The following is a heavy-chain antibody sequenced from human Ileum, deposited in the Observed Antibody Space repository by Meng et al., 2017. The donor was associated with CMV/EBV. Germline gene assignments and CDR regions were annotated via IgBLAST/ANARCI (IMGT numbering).Heavy chain of an antibody. CDR1: GFTFSSYS. D-gene: IGHD3-10*01. J-gene: IGHJ4*02. CDR2: ISSSSSYI. Sequence: GESLKISCAASGFTFSSYSMNWVRQAPGKGLEWVSAISSSSSYIYYADSVKGRFTISRDNAKNSLYLQMNSLRDEDTAVYYCARSFFGSGSYYSQYWGQGTLVTVSS. V-gene: IGHV3-21*01. CDR3: ARSFFGSGSYYSQY.